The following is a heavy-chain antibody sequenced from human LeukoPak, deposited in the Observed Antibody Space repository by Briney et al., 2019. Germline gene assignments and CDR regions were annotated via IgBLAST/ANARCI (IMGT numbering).Heavy chain of an antibody. D-gene: IGHD6-13*01. CDR3: ARESAVGSGWSWTFDY. CDR2: INPSGGST. J-gene: IGHJ4*02. Sequence: ASVKVSCKASGYTFTSYYMHWVRQAPGQGLEWMGIINPSGGSTSYAQKFQGRVTMTRDTSTSTVYMELSSLRSEDTAVYYCARESAVGSGWSWTFDYWGQGTLVTVSS. V-gene: IGHV1-46*01. CDR1: GYTFTSYY.